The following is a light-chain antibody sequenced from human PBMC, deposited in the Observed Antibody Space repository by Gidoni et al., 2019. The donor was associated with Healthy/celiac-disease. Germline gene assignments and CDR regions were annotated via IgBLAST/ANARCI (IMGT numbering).Light chain of an antibody. V-gene: IGKV4-1*01. CDR1: QSVLYSSNNKNY. J-gene: IGKJ1*01. CDR2: WAS. CDR3: QQYYSTRT. Sequence: DIVMTQSPDSLAVSLGESATINCKSSQSVLYSSNNKNYLAWYQQKPGQPPKLLIYWASTREAGVPDRFSGSGSGTDFTLTISRLQAEDVAVYYCQQYYSTRTFGQGTKVEIK.